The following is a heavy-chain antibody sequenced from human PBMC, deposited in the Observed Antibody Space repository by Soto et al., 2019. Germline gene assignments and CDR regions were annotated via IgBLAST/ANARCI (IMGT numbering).Heavy chain of an antibody. CDR1: GYTFTSYG. J-gene: IGHJ3*02. Sequence: GASVKVSCKASGYTFTSYGISWVRQAPGQGLEWMGWISAYNGNTNYAQKLQGRVTMTTDTSTSTAYMELRSLRSDDTAVYYCARWDHILTGYPAFDIWGQGTMVTVSS. CDR3: ARWDHILTGYPAFDI. D-gene: IGHD3-9*01. CDR2: ISAYNGNT. V-gene: IGHV1-18*01.